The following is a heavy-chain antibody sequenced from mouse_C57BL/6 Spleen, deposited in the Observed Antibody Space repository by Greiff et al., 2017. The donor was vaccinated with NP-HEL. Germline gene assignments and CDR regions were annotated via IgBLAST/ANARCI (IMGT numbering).Heavy chain of an antibody. J-gene: IGHJ2*01. V-gene: IGHV5-4*01. CDR3: ARDGGRGNFDY. D-gene: IGHD3-3*01. CDR2: ISDGGSYT. Sequence: EVKLEESGGGLVKPGGSLKLSCAASGFTFSSYAMSWVRQTPEKRLEWVATISDGGSYTYYPDNVKGRFTISRDNAKNNLYLQMSHLKSEDTAMYYCARDGGRGNFDYWGQGTTLTVSS. CDR1: GFTFSSYA.